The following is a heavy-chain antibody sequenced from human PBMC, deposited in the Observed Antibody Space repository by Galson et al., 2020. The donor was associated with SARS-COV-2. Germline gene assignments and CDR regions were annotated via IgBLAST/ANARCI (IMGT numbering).Heavy chain of an antibody. J-gene: IGHJ4*02. Sequence: SETLSLTCAVSGGSISISNWWSWVRQPPGKGLEWIGAIYPNGKTDYNPSLRSRVTIVIDKSKNQFSLYLTSVTAADTAVYYCARVSHFGGYFDYWGLGILVTVSA. V-gene: IGHV4-4*02. CDR1: GGSISISNW. D-gene: IGHD3-10*01. CDR3: ARVSHFGGYFDY. CDR2: IYPNGKT.